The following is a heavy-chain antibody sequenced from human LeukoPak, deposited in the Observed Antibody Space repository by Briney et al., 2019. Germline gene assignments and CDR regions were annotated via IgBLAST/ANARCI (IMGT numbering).Heavy chain of an antibody. V-gene: IGHV5-51*01. J-gene: IGHJ4*02. Sequence: GESLKISCKGSGYSFTSYWIGWVRQMRGKGLEWMGIIYPGDSDTRYSPSFQGQVTISADKSISTAYLQWSSLKASDTAMYYCARVPVDRYSGSYYGLYYFDYWGQGTLVTVSS. D-gene: IGHD1-26*01. CDR1: GYSFTSYW. CDR3: ARVPVDRYSGSYYGLYYFDY. CDR2: IYPGDSDT.